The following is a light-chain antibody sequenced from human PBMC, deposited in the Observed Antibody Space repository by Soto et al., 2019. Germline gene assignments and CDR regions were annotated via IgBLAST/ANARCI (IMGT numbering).Light chain of an antibody. CDR2: GAS. Sequence: SXGTLXLSPRERATLSCRXSQSVNDNYLAWYQHKPGQAPRLLIYGASSRAPGIPDRFSGSGSGTDFTLTISRLEPEDFAIYYCQQYAASPRTFGQGTQVEVK. CDR3: QQYAASPRT. CDR1: QSVNDNY. J-gene: IGKJ1*01. V-gene: IGKV3-20*01.